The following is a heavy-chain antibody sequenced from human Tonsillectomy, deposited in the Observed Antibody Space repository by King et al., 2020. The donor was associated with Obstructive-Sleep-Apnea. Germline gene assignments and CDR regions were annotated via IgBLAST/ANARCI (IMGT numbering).Heavy chain of an antibody. CDR1: GGSISSGGYS. J-gene: IGHJ4*02. CDR3: ARGSVTENFYY. D-gene: IGHD4-11*01. V-gene: IGHV4-30-4*07. Sequence: QLQESGPGLVKPSQTLSLTCAVSGGSISSGGYSWSWIRQPPGKGLEWIGYIYYSGSTYYNPSLKSRVTISLDTSKNQFSLKLSSVTAADTAVYYCARGSVTENFYYWGQGTLVTVSS. CDR2: IYYSGST.